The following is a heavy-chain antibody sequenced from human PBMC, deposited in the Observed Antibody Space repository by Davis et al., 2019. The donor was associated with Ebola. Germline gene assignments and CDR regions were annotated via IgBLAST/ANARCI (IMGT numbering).Heavy chain of an antibody. CDR1: SGSLDDYY. V-gene: IGHV4-34*01. CDR2: IDHRGVT. D-gene: IGHD2-2*01. J-gene: IGHJ4*02. Sequence: PSETLSLTCAVYSGSLDDYYWSCIRQSTEKRLEWIGEIDHRGVTKYNPSLRSRATLSIDTSRKQISLKLTSVTAADTAVYYCASPHQIRGKDFFDCWGQGTLVTVSS. CDR3: ASPHQIRGKDFFDC.